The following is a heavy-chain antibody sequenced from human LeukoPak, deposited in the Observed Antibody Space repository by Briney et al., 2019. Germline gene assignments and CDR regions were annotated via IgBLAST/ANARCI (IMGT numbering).Heavy chain of an antibody. V-gene: IGHV4-59*01. CDR3: ARDKMATASD. CDR2: IYYSGST. D-gene: IGHD5-12*01. J-gene: IGHJ4*02. CDR1: GGSISSYY. Sequence: PSETLSLTCTVSGGSISSYYWSWIRQPPGKGLEWIGYIYYSGSTNYNPSLKSRVTISVDTSKNQFSLKLSSVTAADTAVYYCARDKMATASDWGQGTLVTVSS.